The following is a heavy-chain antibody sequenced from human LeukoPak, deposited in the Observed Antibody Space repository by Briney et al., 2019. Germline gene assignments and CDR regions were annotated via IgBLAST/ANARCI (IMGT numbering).Heavy chain of an antibody. CDR2: IYYSGST. V-gene: IGHV4-61*08. J-gene: IGHJ4*02. Sequence: PSETLSLTCTVSGGSISSGGYYWSWIRQHPGKGLEWIGYIYYSGSTNYNPSLKSRVTISVDTSKNQFSLKLSSVTAADTAVYYCARVGSMYSSPHWGQGTLVTVPS. CDR1: GGSISSGGYY. CDR3: ARVGSMYSSPH. D-gene: IGHD6-13*01.